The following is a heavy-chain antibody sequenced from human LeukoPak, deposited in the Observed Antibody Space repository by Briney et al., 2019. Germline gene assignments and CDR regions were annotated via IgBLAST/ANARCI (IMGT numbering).Heavy chain of an antibody. CDR3: ARSEDTAMVT. J-gene: IGHJ5*02. CDR1: GYTFTGYY. Sequence: ASVKVSCQASGYTFTGYYMHWVRQAPGQGLDWMGRINPNSGCTNYAQKFEGRVNMTRDTSISTAYMELRRLRSDDTAVYYCARSEDTAMVTWGQGTLVTVSS. D-gene: IGHD5-18*01. CDR2: INPNSGCT. V-gene: IGHV1-2*06.